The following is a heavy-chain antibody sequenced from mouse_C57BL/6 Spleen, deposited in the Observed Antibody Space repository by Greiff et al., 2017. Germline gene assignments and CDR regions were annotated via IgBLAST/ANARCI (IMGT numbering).Heavy chain of an antibody. V-gene: IGHV1-61*01. CDR2: IYASDSET. D-gene: IGHD1-1*01. Sequence: VQLQQPGAELVRPGSSVKLSCKASGYTFTSYWMDWVKQRPGQGLEWIGNIYASDSETYYNQKVKDKATLPVDKASSTAYRQLSCLTSADSAVYNCARSLITTVDATGYWGQGTTLTVSS. CDR3: ARSLITTVDATGY. J-gene: IGHJ2*01. CDR1: GYTFTSYW.